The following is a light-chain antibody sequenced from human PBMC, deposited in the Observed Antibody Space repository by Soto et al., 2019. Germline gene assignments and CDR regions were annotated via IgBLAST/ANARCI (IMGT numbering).Light chain of an antibody. CDR1: SSDVGGYNY. CDR2: DVS. V-gene: IGLV2-14*01. Sequence: CSLRQPASLSGSPGQSITLSCPGTSSDVGGYNYVSWYQQHPGKAPKLMIYDVSNRPSGVSNRFSGSKSGNTASLTISGLQADDEADYYCSSYTSSSNLYVFGTGTKVTV. CDR3: SSYTSSSNLYV. J-gene: IGLJ1*01.